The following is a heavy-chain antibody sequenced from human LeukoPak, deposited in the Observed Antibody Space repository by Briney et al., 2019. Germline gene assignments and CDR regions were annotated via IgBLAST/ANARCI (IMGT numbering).Heavy chain of an antibody. V-gene: IGHV3-23*01. CDR1: GFTFSSYG. CDR2: ISGSGGST. D-gene: IGHD1-26*01. CDR3: VRGGGRSWNAFDI. Sequence: PGGSLRLSCAASGFTFSSYGMSWVRQAPGKGLEWVSAISGSGGSTYYADSVKGRFTISRDNSKNTLYLQMNSLRAEGTAVYYCVRGGGRSWNAFDIWGQGTMVNVSS. J-gene: IGHJ3*02.